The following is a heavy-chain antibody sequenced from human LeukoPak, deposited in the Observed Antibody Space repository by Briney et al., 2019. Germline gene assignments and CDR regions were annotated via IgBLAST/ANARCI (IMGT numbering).Heavy chain of an antibody. CDR2: MNPNSGNT. CDR3: ARTKVAYQLLSSNWFDP. Sequence: ASVKVSCKASGYTFTSYDINWVRQATGQGLEWMGWMNPNSGNTGYAQKFQGRVTMTRNTSISTAYMELSSLRSEDTALYYCARTKVAYQLLSSNWFDPWGQGTLVTVSS. CDR1: GYTFTSYD. D-gene: IGHD2-2*01. V-gene: IGHV1-8*01. J-gene: IGHJ5*02.